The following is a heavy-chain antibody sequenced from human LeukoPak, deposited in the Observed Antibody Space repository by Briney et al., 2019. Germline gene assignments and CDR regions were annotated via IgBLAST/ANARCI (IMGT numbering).Heavy chain of an antibody. V-gene: IGHV4-59*01. Sequence: SETLSLTRTVSWGPLWIFFWGGIPAPPGEGGGWIGYIYYSGSTNYNPSLKSRVTISVDTSKNQFSLKLSSVTAADTAVYYCARGYSSSWYENWGQGTLVTVSS. CDR1: WGPLWIFF. CDR2: IYYSGST. J-gene: IGHJ4*02. D-gene: IGHD6-13*01. CDR3: ARGYSSSWYEN.